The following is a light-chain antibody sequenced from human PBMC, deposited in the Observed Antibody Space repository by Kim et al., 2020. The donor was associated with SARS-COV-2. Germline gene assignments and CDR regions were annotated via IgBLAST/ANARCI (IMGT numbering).Light chain of an antibody. CDR3: QQYDNIPYT. CDR1: QDIRNY. J-gene: IGKJ2*01. Sequence: DIQMTQSPSSLSASVGDRVTITCQASQDIRNYLNWYQQKPGKAPKLLIYDASTLETGVPSRFTGSGSGTDFTLTISSLQSEDIAMYSCQQYDNIPYTFGQGTKVDIK. V-gene: IGKV1-33*01. CDR2: DAS.